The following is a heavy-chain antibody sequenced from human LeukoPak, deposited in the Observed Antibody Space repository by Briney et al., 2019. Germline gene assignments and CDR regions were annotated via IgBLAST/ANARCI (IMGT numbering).Heavy chain of an antibody. CDR2: INHSGST. CDR3: ARDSAAGYSSSRPQNDY. V-gene: IGHV4-34*01. D-gene: IGHD6-13*01. CDR1: GGSFSGYY. J-gene: IGHJ4*02. Sequence: SETLSLTCAVSGGSFSGYYWSWIRQPPGKGLEWIGEINHSGSTNYNPSLKSRVTISVDTSKNQFSLKLSSVTAADTAVYYCARDSAAGYSSSRPQNDYWGQGTLVTVSS.